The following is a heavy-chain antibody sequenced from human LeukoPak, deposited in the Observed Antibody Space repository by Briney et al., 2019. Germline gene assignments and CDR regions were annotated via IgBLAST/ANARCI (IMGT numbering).Heavy chain of an antibody. V-gene: IGHV3-74*01. J-gene: IGHJ6*02. CDR3: ARDHVRASQHGYYGMDV. D-gene: IGHD2-2*01. CDR2: IKSDGTST. CDR1: GFPFSSYW. Sequence: GGSLRHSYAASGFPFSSYWMPWVRPPPGKGLAWVSRIKSDGTSTSYAHSVKGRFTIYRDNARDTLYLQMNSLRVEDTAVYYCARDHVRASQHGYYGMDVWGQGTTVTVSS.